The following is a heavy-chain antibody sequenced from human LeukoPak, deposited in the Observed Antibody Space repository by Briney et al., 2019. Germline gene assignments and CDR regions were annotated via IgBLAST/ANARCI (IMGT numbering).Heavy chain of an antibody. J-gene: IGHJ4*02. V-gene: IGHV3-23*01. Sequence: GGSLRLSCAASGFTFSDYAMSWVRQAPGKGLEWVSGFDGSGDGTYYVDSVKGRFTISRDNSKNTLYLQMNSLRAEDTAVYYCAKVDTTPSNYWGQGTLVTVSS. CDR2: FDGSGDGT. CDR1: GFTFSDYA. CDR3: AKVDTTPSNY. D-gene: IGHD4-17*01.